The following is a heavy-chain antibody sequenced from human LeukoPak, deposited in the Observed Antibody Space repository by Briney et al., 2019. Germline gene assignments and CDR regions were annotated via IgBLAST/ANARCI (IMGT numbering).Heavy chain of an antibody. CDR1: GFTFSSYA. V-gene: IGHV3-30*01. CDR2: ISYDGSNK. CDR3: ARVRVAARPGNAFDI. Sequence: GGSLRLPCAASGFTFSSYAMHWVRQAPGKGLEWVAVISYDGSNKYYADSVKGRFTISRDNSKNTLYLQMNSLRAEDTAVYYCARVRVAARPGNAFDIWGQGTMVTVSS. D-gene: IGHD6-6*01. J-gene: IGHJ3*02.